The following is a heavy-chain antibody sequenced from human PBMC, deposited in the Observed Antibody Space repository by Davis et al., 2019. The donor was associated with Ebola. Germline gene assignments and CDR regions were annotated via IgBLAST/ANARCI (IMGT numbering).Heavy chain of an antibody. CDR2: IIPIFGTT. CDR1: GGTFSTYA. J-gene: IGHJ6*02. V-gene: IGHV1-69*05. D-gene: IGHD2-8*01. CDR3: ARGPIVLMVYASRVGYYGMDV. Sequence: SVKVSCKASGGTFSTYAISWVRQAPGQGLEWMGGIIPIFGTTNYAQKLQGRVTMTTDTSTSTAYMELRSLRSDDTAVYYCARGPIVLMVYASRVGYYGMDVWGQGTTVTVSS.